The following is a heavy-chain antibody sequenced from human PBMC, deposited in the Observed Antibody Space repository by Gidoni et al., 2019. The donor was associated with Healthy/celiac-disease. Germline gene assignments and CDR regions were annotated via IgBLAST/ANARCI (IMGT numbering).Heavy chain of an antibody. J-gene: IGHJ6*02. CDR2: IWYDGSNK. V-gene: IGHV3-33*01. D-gene: IGHD3-3*01. CDR1: GFTFSSYG. CDR3: ARDSQRYDFWSGYYPYYGMDA. Sequence: QVQLVESGGGVVQPGRSLRLSCAASGFTFSSYGMHWVRQAPGKGLEWVAVIWYDGSNKYYAASVKGRFTISRDNSKNTLYLQMNSLRAEDTAVYYCARDSQRYDFWSGYYPYYGMDAWGQGTTVTVSS.